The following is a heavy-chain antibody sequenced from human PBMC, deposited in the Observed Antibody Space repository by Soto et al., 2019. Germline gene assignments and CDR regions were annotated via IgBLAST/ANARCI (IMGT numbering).Heavy chain of an antibody. V-gene: IGHV3-30*18. CDR1: GFTFSSYG. CDR2: ISYDGSNK. CDR3: AKDLAY. J-gene: IGHJ4*02. Sequence: GGSLRLSCAASGFTFSSYGMHWVRQAPGKGLEWVAVISYDGSNKYYADSVKGRFTISRDNSKDTLYLQMNSLRAEDTAVYYCAKDLAYWGQGTLVTVSS.